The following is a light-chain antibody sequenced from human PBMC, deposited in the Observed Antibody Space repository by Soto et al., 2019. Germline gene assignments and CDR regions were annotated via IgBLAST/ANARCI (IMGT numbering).Light chain of an antibody. CDR3: AAWRDSLSVLYV. CDR2: RNN. J-gene: IGLJ1*01. CDR1: SSNFGSNY. Sequence: VLTQPPSASGTPGQRVTISCSGSSSNFGSNYVYWYQQLPGTAPKLLIYRNNQRPSGVPDRFSGSKSGTSASLAISGLRSEDEADYYCAAWRDSLSVLYVFGTGTKVSVV. V-gene: IGLV1-47*01.